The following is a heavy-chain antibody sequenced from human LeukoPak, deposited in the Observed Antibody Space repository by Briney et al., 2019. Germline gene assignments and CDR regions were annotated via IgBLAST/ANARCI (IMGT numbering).Heavy chain of an antibody. J-gene: IGHJ4*02. V-gene: IGHV3-33*01. CDR3: ARHWSGRRVMD. CDR1: GFSFSTYG. Sequence: GGSLRLSCAASGFSFSTYGMHWARQAPGKGLEWVAVICYNGSNKFYADSAKGRFTISRDNSKNTVYLQINRLRAEDTALYYCARHWSGRRVMDWGKGTLVTVAS. D-gene: IGHD3-3*01. CDR2: ICYNGSNK.